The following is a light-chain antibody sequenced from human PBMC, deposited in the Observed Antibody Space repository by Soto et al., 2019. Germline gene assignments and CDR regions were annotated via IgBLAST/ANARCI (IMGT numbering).Light chain of an antibody. CDR3: QQYSDWPRT. V-gene: IGKV3-15*01. Sequence: IVLTQSPATLSVSPGERVTLSCRASHNIRDTLAWYQQKPCQAPRLLIYAASSRVTAVPARFSGSGSGTEFTLTISSLQSGDFTVYYCQQYSDWPRTFGGGTQVEIK. CDR1: HNIRDT. CDR2: AAS. J-gene: IGKJ4*01.